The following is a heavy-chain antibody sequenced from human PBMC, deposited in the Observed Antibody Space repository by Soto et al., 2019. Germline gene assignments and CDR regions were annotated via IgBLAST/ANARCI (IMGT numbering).Heavy chain of an antibody. D-gene: IGHD3-22*01. CDR2: ISYDGSNK. V-gene: IGHV3-30-3*01. J-gene: IGHJ5*02. CDR1: GFTFSSYA. CDR3: AREDSSGYNWFDP. Sequence: SGGSLRLSCAASGFTFSSYAMHWVRQAPGKGLEWVAVISYDGSNKYYADSVKGRFTISRDNSKNTLYLQMNSLRAEDTAVYYCAREDSSGYNWFDPWGQGTLVTVSS.